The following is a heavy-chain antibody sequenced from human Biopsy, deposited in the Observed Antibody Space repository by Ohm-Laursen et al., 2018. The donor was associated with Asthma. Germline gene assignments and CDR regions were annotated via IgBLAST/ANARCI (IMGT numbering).Heavy chain of an antibody. CDR1: GFSVSTKY. V-gene: IGHV3-53*01. D-gene: IGHD5-24*01. CDR2: IYSGDNT. CDR3: ARISRLGYNSLDYGMDV. Sequence: SLRLSCAASGFSVSTKYMSWVRQAPGKGLEWVSLIYSGDNTYYADSVKGRFTISRDHSKPYLQMNNLRAEDTAVYHCARISRLGYNSLDYGMDVWGQGTTVTVSS. J-gene: IGHJ6*02.